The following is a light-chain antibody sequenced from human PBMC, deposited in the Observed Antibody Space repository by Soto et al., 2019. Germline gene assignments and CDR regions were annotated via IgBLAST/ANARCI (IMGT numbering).Light chain of an antibody. CDR3: QQRSNWPPSWT. J-gene: IGKJ1*01. CDR1: QSVSSY. V-gene: IGKV3-11*01. CDR2: DAS. Sequence: ESFFTQSPATLSLSPGERATLSCRASQSVSSYLAWYQQKPGQAPRLLIYDASNRATGIPARFSGSGSGTDFTPTISSLEPEDFAVYYCQQRSNWPPSWTFGQGTKV.